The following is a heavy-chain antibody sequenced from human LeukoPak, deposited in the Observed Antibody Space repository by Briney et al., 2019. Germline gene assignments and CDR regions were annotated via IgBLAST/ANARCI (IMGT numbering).Heavy chain of an antibody. CDR3: AKDSNPYGSGSSNYYYYMDV. D-gene: IGHD3-10*01. J-gene: IGHJ6*03. Sequence: GGSLRLSCAASGFTFDDYAMHWVRQAPGKGLEWVSGISWNSGSIGYADSVKGRFTISRDNAKNSLYLQMNSLRAEDTALYYCAKDSNPYGSGSSNYYYYMDVWGKGTTVTISS. CDR2: ISWNSGSI. V-gene: IGHV3-9*01. CDR1: GFTFDDYA.